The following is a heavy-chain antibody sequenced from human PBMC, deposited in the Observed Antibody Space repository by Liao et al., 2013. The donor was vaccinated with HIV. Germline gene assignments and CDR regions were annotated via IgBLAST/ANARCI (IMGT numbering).Heavy chain of an antibody. V-gene: IGHV4-39*07. CDR2: IYYSEST. CDR3: ARGRAYDFWSGSVPTFDY. J-gene: IGHJ4*02. D-gene: IGHD3-3*01. Sequence: QLQLQESGPGLVKPSETLSLTCTVSGGSISSSSYYWGWIRQPPGKGLEWIGSIYYSESTNYNPSLKSRVTISVDTSKNQFSLKLSSVTAADTAVYYCARGRAYDFWSGSVPTFDYWGQGTLVTVPS. CDR1: GGSISSSSYY.